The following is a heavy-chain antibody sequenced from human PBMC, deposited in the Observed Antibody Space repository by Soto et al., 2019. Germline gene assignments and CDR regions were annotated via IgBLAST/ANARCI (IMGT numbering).Heavy chain of an antibody. CDR3: ARGNGYDVDF. J-gene: IGHJ4*02. D-gene: IGHD5-12*01. Sequence: XSVKVSCKASGYTFNNYALHWVRQAPGQRLEWMGWINCANGDTKYSQKFQGRVTITRDTSASTAYMELSSLRYEDTAVYYCARGNGYDVDFWGQGTQVTVSS. CDR1: GYTFNNYA. CDR2: INCANGDT. V-gene: IGHV1-3*01.